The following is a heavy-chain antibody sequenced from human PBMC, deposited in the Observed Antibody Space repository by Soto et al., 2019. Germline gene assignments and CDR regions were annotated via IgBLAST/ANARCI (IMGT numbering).Heavy chain of an antibody. J-gene: IGHJ3*01. CDR3: SIGTWSAETFDV. CDR2: IIPMLTVR. CDR1: EGTFSTYT. D-gene: IGHD2-2*01. V-gene: IGHV1-69*02. Sequence: QVHLVQSGAEVKKPGSSVKVSCTATEGTFSTYTLIWVRQAPGQGLEWMGRIIPMLTVRNSAQKFQDRVTLTADKSTSTAFMELTSLTSDDTAVYYCSIGTWSAETFDVWGQGTMVTVSS.